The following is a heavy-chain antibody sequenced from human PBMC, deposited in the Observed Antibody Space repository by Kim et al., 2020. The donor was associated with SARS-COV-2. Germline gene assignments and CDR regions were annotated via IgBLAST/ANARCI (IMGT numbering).Heavy chain of an antibody. CDR3: ARGLSVAPAMVAATTRRRWFDP. Sequence: SETLSLTCAVYGGSFSGYYWSWIRQPPGKGLEWIGEINHSGSTNYNPSLKSRVTISVDTSKNQFSLKLSSVTAADTAVYYCARGLSVAPAMVAATTRRRWFDPWGQGTLVTVSS. J-gene: IGHJ5*02. CDR1: GGSFSGYY. CDR2: INHSGST. D-gene: IGHD2-15*01. V-gene: IGHV4-34*01.